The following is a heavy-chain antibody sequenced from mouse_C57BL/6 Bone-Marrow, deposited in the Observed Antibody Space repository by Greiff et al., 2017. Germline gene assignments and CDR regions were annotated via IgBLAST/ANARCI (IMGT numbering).Heavy chain of an antibody. CDR3: ARDAYSNFAY. J-gene: IGHJ3*01. D-gene: IGHD2-5*01. CDR2: ISDGGSYT. Sequence: EVMLVESGGGLVKPGGSLKLSCAASGFTFSSYAMSWVRQTPEKRLEWVATISDGGSYTFYPDNVKGRFTISRDKTKNNRYLQMSHLKSEDTAMYYCARDAYSNFAYWGQGTLVTVSA. V-gene: IGHV5-4*01. CDR1: GFTFSSYA.